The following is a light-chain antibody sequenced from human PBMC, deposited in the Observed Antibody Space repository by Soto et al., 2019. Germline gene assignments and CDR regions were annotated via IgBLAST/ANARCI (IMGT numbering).Light chain of an antibody. Sequence: QPVLTQPPSVSGAPGQRVTISCTGSSSNIGAGYDVHWYQQLPGTAPKLLIYRNSNRPSGVPDRFSGSKSGTSASLAITGLQAEDEADYYCQSFDTSLSGSRFGGGTKLTVL. V-gene: IGLV1-40*01. J-gene: IGLJ3*02. CDR1: SSNIGAGYD. CDR3: QSFDTSLSGSR. CDR2: RNS.